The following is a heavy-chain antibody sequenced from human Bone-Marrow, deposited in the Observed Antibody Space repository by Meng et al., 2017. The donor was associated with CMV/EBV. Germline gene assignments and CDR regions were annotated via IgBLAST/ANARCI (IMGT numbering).Heavy chain of an antibody. D-gene: IGHD3-22*01. CDR3: AREGLDYYDSSGYPPWYYGMDV. V-gene: IGHV3-21*01. Sequence: AGSRFLFLCHSMNWVRQAPGKGLEWVSSISSSSSYIYYADSVKGRFTISRDNAKNSLYLQMNSLRAEDTAVYYCAREGLDYYDSSGYPPWYYGMDVWGQGTTVTASS. CDR2: ISSSSSYI. J-gene: IGHJ6*02. CDR1: RFLFLCHS.